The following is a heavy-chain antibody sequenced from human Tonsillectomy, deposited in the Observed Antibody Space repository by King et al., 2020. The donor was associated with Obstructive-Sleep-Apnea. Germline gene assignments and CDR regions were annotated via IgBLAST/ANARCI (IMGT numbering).Heavy chain of an antibody. CDR2: IKRKIDGETT. J-gene: IGHJ4*02. Sequence: VQLVESGGGLVKPGGSLRLSCVVSGFTFSNAWMSWVRQAPGKGLEWVGRIKRKIDGETTDYAAPVKGRFTIPRDASKNTMYLQMNSLKTEDTAVYYCIRRPDDWGQGTLVIVSS. V-gene: IGHV3-15*01. CDR3: IRRPDD. CDR1: GFTFSNAW.